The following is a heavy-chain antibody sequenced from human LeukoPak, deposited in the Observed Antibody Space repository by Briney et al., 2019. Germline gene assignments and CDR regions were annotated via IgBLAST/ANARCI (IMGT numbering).Heavy chain of an antibody. CDR1: GFTFSNYP. D-gene: IGHD4-17*01. CDR2: ISIDGGST. J-gene: IGHJ4*02. V-gene: IGHV3-64*01. Sequence: GGSLRLSCAASGFTFSNYPIHWVRRAPGKGLEYVSAISIDGGSTYYANSVKGRFTISRDSSKSTLYLQMGSLRAEDTAVYYCARGASTTVTIFDYWGQGSLVTVSS. CDR3: ARGASTTVTIFDY.